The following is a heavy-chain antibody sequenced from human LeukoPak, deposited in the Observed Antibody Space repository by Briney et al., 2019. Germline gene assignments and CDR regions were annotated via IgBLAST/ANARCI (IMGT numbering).Heavy chain of an antibody. CDR1: GFTLSGHV. D-gene: IGHD3-10*01. Sequence: GGSLRLSCAASGFTLSGHVMHWVRQAPGKGPESVSAISPDGGSTYYANSVKGRFTISRDNSKNTLYLQMGSLTTEDMAVYYCARVPDYGSGSWFDYWGQGTLVTVSS. J-gene: IGHJ4*02. V-gene: IGHV3-64*01. CDR3: ARVPDYGSGSWFDY. CDR2: ISPDGGST.